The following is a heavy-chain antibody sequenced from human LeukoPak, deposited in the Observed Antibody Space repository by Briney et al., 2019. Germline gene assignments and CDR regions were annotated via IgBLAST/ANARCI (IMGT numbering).Heavy chain of an antibody. Sequence: PGGSLRLSCAASGFTFSSYSMNWVRQAPGMGLEWVSYISSGSTPSTISYADSVKGRFTISRDNAKNSLYLQMNSLRAEDTAVYYCSGGYCTNGVCIPGGSSGFDYWGQGTLVTVSS. CDR3: SGGYCTNGVCIPGGSSGFDY. CDR1: GFTFSSYS. D-gene: IGHD2-8*01. J-gene: IGHJ4*02. CDR2: ISSGSTPSTI. V-gene: IGHV3-48*04.